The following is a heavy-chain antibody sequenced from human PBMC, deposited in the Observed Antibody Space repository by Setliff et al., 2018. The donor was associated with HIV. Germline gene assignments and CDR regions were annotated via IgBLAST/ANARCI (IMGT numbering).Heavy chain of an antibody. CDR3: ARIEGYAYGSNWFDP. V-gene: IGHV4-59*11. J-gene: IGHJ5*02. CDR1: GGSISSHY. CDR2: IYYSGST. D-gene: IGHD3-16*01. Sequence: LSLTCTVSGGSISSHYWSWIRQPPLKGLEWIGYIYYSGSTNYNPSLKGRVTISADTSENQLSLKLSSLTAADTAVYYCARIEGYAYGSNWFDPWGQGTLVTVSS.